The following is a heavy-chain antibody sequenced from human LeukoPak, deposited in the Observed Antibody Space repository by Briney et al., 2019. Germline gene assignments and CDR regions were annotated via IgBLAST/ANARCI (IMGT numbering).Heavy chain of an antibody. V-gene: IGHV5-51*01. J-gene: IGHJ4*02. D-gene: IGHD3-16*02. CDR1: GYTFDNYY. CDR2: IRPGDSET. Sequence: GESLKISCEASGYTFDNYYIGWVRQRPGKGLEYMGVIRPGDSETRYGPSLRGQVTISADKSLNTAYLHWNSLKASDTAMYYCARMIGLGEVSPYFDYWGQGSLVTVSS. CDR3: ARMIGLGEVSPYFDY.